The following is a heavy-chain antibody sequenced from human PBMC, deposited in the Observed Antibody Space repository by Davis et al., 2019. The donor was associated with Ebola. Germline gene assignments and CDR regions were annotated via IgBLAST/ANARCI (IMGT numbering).Heavy chain of an antibody. CDR2: IYYTGSI. D-gene: IGHD1-26*01. J-gene: IGHJ4*02. Sequence: PSETLSLTCTVSGASISSGGYYWNWIRQLPGKGLEWIGYIYYTGSIYYNPSLKSRVTMSVNTSKNHFSLELTSVTAADTAVYYCADSYTSSLYFNYWGQGTLVTVSS. CDR1: GASISSGGYY. CDR3: ADSYTSSLYFNY. V-gene: IGHV4-31*03.